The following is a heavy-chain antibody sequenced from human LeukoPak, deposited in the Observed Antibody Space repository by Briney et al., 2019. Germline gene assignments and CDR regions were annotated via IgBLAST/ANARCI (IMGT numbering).Heavy chain of an antibody. V-gene: IGHV4-34*01. CDR1: GGSFSGYY. D-gene: IGHD2-15*01. CDR2: INHSGST. J-gene: IGHJ6*03. CDR3: ARVLVAASYYYYYMDV. Sequence: SETLSLTCAVYGGSFSGYYWHWIRQPPGKGMEWIGEINHSGSTNYNPSLKSRVTISVDTSKNQFSLKLSSVTAADTAVYYCARVLVAASYYYYYMDVWGKGTTVTVSS.